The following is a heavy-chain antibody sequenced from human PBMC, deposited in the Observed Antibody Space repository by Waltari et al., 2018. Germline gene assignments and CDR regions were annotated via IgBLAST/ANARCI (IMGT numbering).Heavy chain of an antibody. J-gene: IGHJ4*02. D-gene: IGHD6-13*01. CDR1: GFTFIGYA. V-gene: IGHV3-23*01. CDR2: ISGPALTT. Sequence: EVQLLESGGGLVQPGGSLRLSCAASGFTFIGYAFTWVRQAPGKGLEWVSSISGPALTTFYADSVKGRFSVSRDNSKNTLYLQINGLRADDTAVYYCAKAGGIAAAEFQFDFWGRGTLVTVSS. CDR3: AKAGGIAAAEFQFDF.